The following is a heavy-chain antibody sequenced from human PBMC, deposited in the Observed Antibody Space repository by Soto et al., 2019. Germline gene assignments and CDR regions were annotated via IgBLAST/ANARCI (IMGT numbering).Heavy chain of an antibody. CDR2: IWYDGGNK. D-gene: IGHD3-3*01. Sequence: GGSLRLSCAASGFTFSSYGMHWVRQAPGKGLEWVAVIWYDGGNKYYADSVKGRFTISRDNSKNTLYLQMNSLRAEDTAVYYCARGRAPYYDFWSGYYYYYYYGMDVWGQGTTVTVSS. V-gene: IGHV3-33*01. CDR1: GFTFSSYG. CDR3: ARGRAPYYDFWSGYYYYYYYGMDV. J-gene: IGHJ6*02.